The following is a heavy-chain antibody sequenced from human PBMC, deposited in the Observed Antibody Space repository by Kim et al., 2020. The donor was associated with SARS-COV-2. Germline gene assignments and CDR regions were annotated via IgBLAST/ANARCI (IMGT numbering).Heavy chain of an antibody. Sequence: ASVKVSCKASGYTFTSYGISWVRQAPGQGLEWMGWISAYNGNTNYAQKLQGRVTMTTDTSTSTAYMELRSLRSDDTAVYYCARVWITMVRGVISPPDYWGQGTLVTVSS. CDR2: ISAYNGNT. CDR1: GYTFTSYG. D-gene: IGHD3-10*01. V-gene: IGHV1-18*04. J-gene: IGHJ4*02. CDR3: ARVWITMVRGVISPPDY.